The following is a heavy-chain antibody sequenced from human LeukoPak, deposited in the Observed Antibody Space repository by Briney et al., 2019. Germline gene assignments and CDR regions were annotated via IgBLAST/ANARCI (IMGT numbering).Heavy chain of an antibody. CDR1: GFTFSNYA. D-gene: IGHD3-22*01. CDR3: AKTSDISVRYYFDY. V-gene: IGHV3-23*01. Sequence: GSLRLSCAASGFTFSNYAMTWVRQAPGKGTEWVSGISGSGGVTYYADSVKGRFTISRDNSKNTLYVQMNSLRVEDTAVYYCAKTSDISVRYYFDYWGQGTLVAVSS. CDR2: ISGSGGVT. J-gene: IGHJ4*02.